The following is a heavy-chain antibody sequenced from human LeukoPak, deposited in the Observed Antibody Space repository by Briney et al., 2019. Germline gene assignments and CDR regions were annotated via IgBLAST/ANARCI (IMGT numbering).Heavy chain of an antibody. Sequence: PSQTLSLTCTVSGGSISSGDYYWSWIRQPPGKGLEWIGYIYYSGSTYYNPSLKSRVTISLDTSKNQFSLKLSSVTAEDTAVYYCARSTVIREQLDYWGQGTLVTVSS. CDR3: ARSTVIREQLDY. CDR2: IYYSGST. D-gene: IGHD4-17*01. J-gene: IGHJ4*02. V-gene: IGHV4-30-4*01. CDR1: GGSISSGDYY.